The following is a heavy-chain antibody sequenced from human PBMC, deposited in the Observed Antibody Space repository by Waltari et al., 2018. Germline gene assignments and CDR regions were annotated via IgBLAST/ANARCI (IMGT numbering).Heavy chain of an antibody. V-gene: IGHV3-21*01. D-gene: IGHD2-15*01. CDR1: GFPFSAYR. J-gene: IGHJ4*02. CDR3: ARDPRYCSGGSCYV. CDR2: ISSSSSDI. Sequence: EVQLVESGGGLVKPGGSLRLSCDGSGFPFSAYRMNWVRQAPGKGLEWVSSISSSSSDIYYADSVKGRFTISRDNAKNSLFLQMNSLRAEDTAVYYCARDPRYCSGGSCYVWGQGTLVTVSS.